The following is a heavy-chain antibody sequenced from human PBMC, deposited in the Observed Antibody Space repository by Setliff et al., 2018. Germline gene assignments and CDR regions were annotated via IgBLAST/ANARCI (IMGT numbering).Heavy chain of an antibody. CDR1: GYSFSTCW. J-gene: IGHJ5*02. Sequence: SGESLKISCKGSGYSFSTCWIGWVRQMPGKGLEWIGIIYPGDSITRYSPSFQGQVTISVDKSINTAYLQWSSLRASDTAIYYCARHPYYYGSGTYLDNNNRWFDPWGQGTLVTVSS. CDR3: ARHPYYYGSGTYLDNNNRWFDP. D-gene: IGHD3-10*01. V-gene: IGHV5-51*01. CDR2: IYPGDSIT.